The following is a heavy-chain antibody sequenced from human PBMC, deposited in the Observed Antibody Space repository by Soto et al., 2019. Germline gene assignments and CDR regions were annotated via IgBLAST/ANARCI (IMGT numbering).Heavy chain of an antibody. CDR3: VRSGTARLLRHSWFDT. D-gene: IGHD2-21*01. Sequence: EVQLVESGGGLVKPGGSLRLSCAASGFTFNTYDMNWVRQAPGKGLEWVSSITTSSAYIYYADSLKGRITICRANAKNSLLLQMNSLRAEDTAVYYGVRSGTARLLRHSWFDTWGQGTLVTVSS. V-gene: IGHV3-21*01. J-gene: IGHJ5*02. CDR2: ITTSSAYI. CDR1: GFTFNTYD.